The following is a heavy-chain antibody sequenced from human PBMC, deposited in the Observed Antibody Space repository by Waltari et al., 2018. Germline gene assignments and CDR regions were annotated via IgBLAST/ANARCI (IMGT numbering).Heavy chain of an antibody. CDR2: IIPILGIA. J-gene: IGHJ5*02. Sequence: QVQLVQSGAEVKKPGSSVKVSCKASGGTFSSYAISWVRQAPGQGLEWMGGIIPILGIANYAQKFQGRVTITADESTSTAYMELSSLRSEDTAGYYCARNFGIPNWFDPWGQGTLVTVSS. V-gene: IGHV1-69*04. CDR1: GGTFSSYA. CDR3: ARNFGIPNWFDP. D-gene: IGHD3-3*01.